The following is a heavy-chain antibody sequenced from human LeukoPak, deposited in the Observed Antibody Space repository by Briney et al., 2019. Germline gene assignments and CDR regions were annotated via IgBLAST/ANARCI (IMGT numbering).Heavy chain of an antibody. V-gene: IGHV1-3*01. D-gene: IGHD3-9*01. Sequence: GASVKVSCEASGYTFTGYYMHWVRQAPGQRLEWMGWINAGNGNTKYSQKFQGRVTITRDTSASTAYMELSSLRSEDTAVYYCTTTAYYDILTGYYDAFDIWGQGTMVTVSS. CDR1: GYTFTGYY. J-gene: IGHJ3*02. CDR2: INAGNGNT. CDR3: TTTAYYDILTGYYDAFDI.